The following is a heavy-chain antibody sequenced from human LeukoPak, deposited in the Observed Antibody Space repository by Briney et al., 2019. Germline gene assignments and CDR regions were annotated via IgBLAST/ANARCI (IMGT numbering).Heavy chain of an antibody. V-gene: IGHV3-23*01. Sequence: PGGSLRLSCAASGFTFSSYWMSWVRQAPGKGLEWVSVISGSGGSTYYADSVKGRFTISRDNSKNTLYLQMNSLRAEDTAVYYCAKLSGWYDYYHMDVWGQGTTVTVSS. CDR3: AKLSGWYDYYHMDV. D-gene: IGHD6-19*01. CDR2: ISGSGGST. CDR1: GFTFSSYW. J-gene: IGHJ6*02.